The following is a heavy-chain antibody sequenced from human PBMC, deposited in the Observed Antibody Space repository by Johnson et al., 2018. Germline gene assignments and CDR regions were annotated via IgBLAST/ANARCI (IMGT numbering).Heavy chain of an antibody. J-gene: IGHJ3*02. V-gene: IGHV4-59*01. CDR2: IYYSGST. Sequence: QVQLQESGPGLVKPSETLSLTCTVSGGSISSYYWSWIRQPPGKGLEWIGYIYYSGSTNHHPSLKGRVTISVDTSKNQFSLKLSSVTAADTAVYYRARRPQAAFDIWGQGTMVTVSS. CDR3: ARRPQAAFDI. CDR1: GGSISSYY.